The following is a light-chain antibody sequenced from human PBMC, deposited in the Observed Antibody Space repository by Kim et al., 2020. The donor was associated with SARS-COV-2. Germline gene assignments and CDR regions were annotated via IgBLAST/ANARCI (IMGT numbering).Light chain of an antibody. CDR3: MHALQTPGYT. CDR2: LGS. CDR1: QSLLHSNGYNY. Sequence: IVMTQSPRSLTVTPGEPASISCRSSQSLLHSNGYNYLDWYLQKPGQSPQVLIYLGSNRASGVPDRFSGSGSDTNFTLKISGVEADDVGVYYCMHALQTPGYTFGQGTKLEI. V-gene: IGKV2-28*01. J-gene: IGKJ2*01.